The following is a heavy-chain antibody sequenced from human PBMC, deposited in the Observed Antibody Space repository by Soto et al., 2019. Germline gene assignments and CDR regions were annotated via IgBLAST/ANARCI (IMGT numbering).Heavy chain of an antibody. J-gene: IGHJ6*02. D-gene: IGHD2-15*01. Sequence: GGSLRLSCAASGFTFSSYSMNWVRQAPGKGLEWVSYISSSSSTIYYADSVKGRFTISRDNAKNSLYLQMNSLRDEDTAVYYCAKDGSSGGSSLSRFGMDVWGQGTTVTVSS. V-gene: IGHV3-48*02. CDR1: GFTFSSYS. CDR3: AKDGSSGGSSLSRFGMDV. CDR2: ISSSSSTI.